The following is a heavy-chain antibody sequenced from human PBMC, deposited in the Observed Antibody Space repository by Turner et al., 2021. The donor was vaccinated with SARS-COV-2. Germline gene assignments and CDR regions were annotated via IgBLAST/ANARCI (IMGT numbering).Heavy chain of an antibody. CDR1: GFTFSSYS. Sequence: EVQLVDFGGGLVPPVGSLRLSCSASGFTFSSYSMNWFRQAPGKGLEWVSYISSSSSTIYYADSVKGRFTISRDNAKNSLYLQMNSLRAEDTAVYYCARDPSKIQLWLHYYFDYWGQGTLVTVSS. V-gene: IGHV3-48*01. CDR3: ARDPSKIQLWLHYYFDY. D-gene: IGHD5-18*01. J-gene: IGHJ4*02. CDR2: ISSSSSTI.